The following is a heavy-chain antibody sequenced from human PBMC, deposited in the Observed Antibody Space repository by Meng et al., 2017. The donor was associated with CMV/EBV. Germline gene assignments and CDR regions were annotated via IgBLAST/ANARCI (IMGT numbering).Heavy chain of an antibody. CDR3: ARIGVPAVIIYDFDY. CDR2: ISYDGSNK. D-gene: IGHD2-2*01. Sequence: SGFTFSSYAMHWVRQAPGKGLEWVAVISYDGSNKYYADSVKGRFTISRDNSKNTLYLQMNSLRAEDTAVYYCARIGVPAVIIYDFDYWGQGTLVTVSS. V-gene: IGHV3-30*04. CDR1: GFTFSSYA. J-gene: IGHJ4*02.